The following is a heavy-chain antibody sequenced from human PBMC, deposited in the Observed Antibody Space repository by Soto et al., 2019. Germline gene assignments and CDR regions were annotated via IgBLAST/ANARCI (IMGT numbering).Heavy chain of an antibody. CDR1: GFTFSDYY. CDR2: ISSSGSTI. Sequence: GGSLRLSCAASGFTFSDYYMSWIRQAPGKGLEWVSYISSSGSTIYYADSVKGRFTISRDNAKNSLYLQMNSLRAEDTAVYYCARTTPDYGDYLRRTHLIDYWGQGTLVTVSS. J-gene: IGHJ4*02. CDR3: ARTTPDYGDYLRRTHLIDY. V-gene: IGHV3-11*01. D-gene: IGHD4-17*01.